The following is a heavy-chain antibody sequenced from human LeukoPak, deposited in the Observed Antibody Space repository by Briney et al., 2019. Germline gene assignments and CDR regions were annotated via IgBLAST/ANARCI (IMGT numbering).Heavy chain of an antibody. CDR2: FTYSGTT. CDR3: ARPHSSGWYGVYDI. J-gene: IGHJ3*02. CDR1: DGSISSHY. Sequence: SETLSLTCTVSDGSISSHYWSWVRQLPGKGLVWIGHFTYSGTTSYNASLESRVTISVDTSKNQFSLKLTSVTAADTAVYYCARPHSSGWYGVYDIWGQGTMVTVSS. V-gene: IGHV4-59*08. D-gene: IGHD6-19*01.